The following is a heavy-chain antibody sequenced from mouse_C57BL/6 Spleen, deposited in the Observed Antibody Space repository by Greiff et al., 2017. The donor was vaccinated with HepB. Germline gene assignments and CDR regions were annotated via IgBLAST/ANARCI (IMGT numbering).Heavy chain of an antibody. J-gene: IGHJ4*01. V-gene: IGHV1-64*01. Sequence: VQLQQPGAELVKPGASVKLSCKASGYTFTSYWMHWVKQRPGQGLEWIGMIHPNSGSTNYNEKFKSKATLTVDKSSSTAYMQLSSLTSEDSAVYYCVGGYDGHYYAMDYWGQGTSVTVSS. D-gene: IGHD2-2*01. CDR2: IHPNSGST. CDR3: VGGYDGHYYAMDY. CDR1: GYTFTSYW.